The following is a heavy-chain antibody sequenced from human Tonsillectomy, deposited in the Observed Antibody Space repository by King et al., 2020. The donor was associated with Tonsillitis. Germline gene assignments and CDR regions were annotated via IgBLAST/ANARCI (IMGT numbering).Heavy chain of an antibody. D-gene: IGHD3-22*01. CDR2: INHSGST. V-gene: IGHV4-34*01. CDR1: GGSFSGYY. J-gene: IGHJ4*02. Sequence: VQLQQWGAGLLKPSETLSLTCAVYGGSFSGYYWSWIRQPPGKGLEWIGEINHSGSTNDNPSLKSRVTISVDTSKNQFSLKLSSVTAADTAVYYCASWDDSNRPGTKPFDYWGQGTLVTVSS. CDR3: ASWDDSNRPGTKPFDY.